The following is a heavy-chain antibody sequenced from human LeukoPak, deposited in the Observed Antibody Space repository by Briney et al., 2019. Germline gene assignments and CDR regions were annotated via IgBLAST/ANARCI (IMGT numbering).Heavy chain of an antibody. V-gene: IGHV3-74*01. CDR1: GFTFSSYW. Sequence: PGGSLRLSCAASGFTFSSYWMHWVRQVPGKGLVWVSRIKSDGSDTTYADSVKGRFTISRDNARNTLFLQMNSLRVEDTAVYYCARAEMQVGYCRSTNCLFDHWGQGTRVTVSS. J-gene: IGHJ4*02. CDR3: ARAEMQVGYCRSTNCLFDH. CDR2: IKSDGSDT. D-gene: IGHD2-2*01.